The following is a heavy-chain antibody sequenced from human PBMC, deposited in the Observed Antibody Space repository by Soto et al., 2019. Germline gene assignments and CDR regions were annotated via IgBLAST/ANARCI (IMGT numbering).Heavy chain of an antibody. CDR2: IWYDGSNK. V-gene: IGHV3-33*01. CDR1: GFTFSSYG. CDR3: ARDQGYGDYGTDY. J-gene: IGHJ4*02. D-gene: IGHD4-17*01. Sequence: QVQLVESGGGVVQPGRSLRLSCAASGFTFSSYGMHWVRQAPGKGLEWVAVIWYDGSNKYYADSVKGRFTISRDNSKNPLYLQMNSLRAEDTAGYYCARDQGYGDYGTDYWGQGTLVTVSS.